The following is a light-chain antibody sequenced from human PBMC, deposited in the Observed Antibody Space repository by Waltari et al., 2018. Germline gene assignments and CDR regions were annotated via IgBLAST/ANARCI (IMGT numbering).Light chain of an antibody. CDR1: QSVTTN. J-gene: IGKJ4*01. Sequence: DIQMTQSPSSLPASVGDRITIPCRASQSVTTNLNWYQPKPGKAPKVLISAASSLQSGVPSRFSGSGSGTEFTITISSLQPEDFAPYYCQQTYSVPPTFGGGTKVEIK. CDR2: AAS. V-gene: IGKV1-39*01. CDR3: QQTYSVPPT.